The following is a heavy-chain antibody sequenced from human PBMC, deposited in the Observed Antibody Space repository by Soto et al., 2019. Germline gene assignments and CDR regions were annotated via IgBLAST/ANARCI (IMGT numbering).Heavy chain of an antibody. J-gene: IGHJ4*02. CDR1: GFTFDAYW. V-gene: IGHV3-74*01. Sequence: GGSLRLSCAASGFTFDAYWIHWVRQAPGKGLAWVSGINSDGRSTTYADSVKGRFTISRDNAKNTLYLQMNSLRAEDTAVYYCARAYYYDTSGFWGFDYWGQGTLVTVSS. CDR2: INSDGRST. D-gene: IGHD3-22*01. CDR3: ARAYYYDTSGFWGFDY.